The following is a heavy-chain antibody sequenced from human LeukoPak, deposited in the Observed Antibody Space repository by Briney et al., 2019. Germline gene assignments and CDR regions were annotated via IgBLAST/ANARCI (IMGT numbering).Heavy chain of an antibody. D-gene: IGHD6-13*01. CDR1: GDSVSSNSAA. V-gene: IGHV6-1*01. J-gene: IGHJ4*02. CDR2: TYYRSKWYN. CDR3: AGVLTAAGPPDGRPPTRPGTNLFDY. Sequence: SQTLSLTCAISGDSVSSNSAAWNWIRQSPSRGLEWLGRTYYRSKWYNDYAVSVKSRITMNPDTSKNQFSLQLNSVTPEDTAVYYCAGVLTAAGPPDGRPPTRPGTNLFDYWGQGTLVTVSS.